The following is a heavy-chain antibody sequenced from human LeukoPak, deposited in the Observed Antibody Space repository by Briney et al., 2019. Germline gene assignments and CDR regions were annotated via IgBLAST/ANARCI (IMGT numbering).Heavy chain of an antibody. Sequence: ASVKVSCKVSGYTLTELYMHWVRQAPGKGLEWMGGFDPEDGETIYAQKFQGRVTMTEDTSTDTAYMELSSLRSEDTAVYYCATQNRYNWNYRVDYWGQGTLVTVSS. CDR1: GYTLTELY. V-gene: IGHV1-24*01. J-gene: IGHJ4*02. CDR3: ATQNRYNWNYRVDY. D-gene: IGHD1-7*01. CDR2: FDPEDGET.